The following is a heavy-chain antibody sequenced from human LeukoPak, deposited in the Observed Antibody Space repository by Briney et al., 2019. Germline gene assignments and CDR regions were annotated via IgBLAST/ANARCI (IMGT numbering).Heavy chain of an antibody. J-gene: IGHJ4*02. D-gene: IGHD2-8*01. Sequence: QPGGSLRLPCEASGFTFSSYAMSWVRQAPGKGLEWVSSISDSGGSTFYADSVKGRFTISRDNSKNTLYLQMNSLRAEDTAIYFCAKRMGDYWGQGTLVTVSS. CDR1: GFTFSSYA. CDR2: ISDSGGST. V-gene: IGHV3-23*01. CDR3: AKRMGDY.